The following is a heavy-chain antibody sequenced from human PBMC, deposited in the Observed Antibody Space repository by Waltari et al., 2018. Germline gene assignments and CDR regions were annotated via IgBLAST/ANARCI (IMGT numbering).Heavy chain of an antibody. CDR2: MSGGGGST. CDR1: GCTLTLTA. J-gene: IGHJ5*02. Sequence: EVPLSEPGGVMVHGGGSLSIDCPSFGCTLTLTAFIRCLQAPLVWPRGGGGVGGVSAMSGGGGSTYYADSVKGRFTISRDNSKNTLYLQMNSRRAEDTAVYYCAKSVPPHTGVLHNWFDPWGQGTLVTVSS. CDR3: AKSVPPHTGVLHNWFDP. D-gene: IGHD3-10*01. V-gene: IGHV3-23*01.